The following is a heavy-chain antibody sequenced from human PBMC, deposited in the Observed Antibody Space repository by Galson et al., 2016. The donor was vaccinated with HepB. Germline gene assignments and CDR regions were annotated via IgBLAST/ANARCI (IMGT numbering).Heavy chain of an antibody. CDR3: AKDVGFGELLQNWFDP. Sequence: LRLSCAASGFRLSNYAMSWVRQAPGKGLEWVSVIISGSGGSTYYADSVKGRFTISRDNSKNTVYLQMNSLRVEDTAVYYCAKDVGFGELLQNWFDPWGQGTLVTVSS. CDR1: GFRLSNYA. J-gene: IGHJ5*02. V-gene: IGHV3-23*01. D-gene: IGHD3-10*01. CDR2: ISGSGGST.